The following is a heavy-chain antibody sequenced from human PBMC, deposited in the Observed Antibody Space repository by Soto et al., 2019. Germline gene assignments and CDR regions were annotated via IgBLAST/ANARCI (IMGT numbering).Heavy chain of an antibody. CDR1: GFTFSSYW. D-gene: IGHD3-22*01. J-gene: IGHJ6*02. Sequence: VGALRLSCAASGFTFSSYWMRWVRQAPGKGLVWVSRINSDGSSTSYTDSVKGRFTISRDNAKSTLYLQMNSLSAEDTAVYYCASPYDSSGFRMDVWGQGTTVTVSS. V-gene: IGHV3-74*01. CDR2: INSDGSST. CDR3: ASPYDSSGFRMDV.